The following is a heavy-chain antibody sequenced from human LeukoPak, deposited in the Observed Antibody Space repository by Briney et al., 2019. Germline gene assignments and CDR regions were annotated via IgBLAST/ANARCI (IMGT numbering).Heavy chain of an antibody. CDR1: GYSISSGYY. D-gene: IGHD6-19*01. J-gene: IGHJ4*02. V-gene: IGHV4-38-2*02. Sequence: SETLSLTCTVSGYSISSGYYWGWIRQPPGKGLEWIGSIYHSGSTYYNPSLKSRLTISVDKSKNQFSLKLSSVTAADTAVYYCAREDQWPGPFDYWGQGTLVTVSS. CDR2: IYHSGST. CDR3: AREDQWPGPFDY.